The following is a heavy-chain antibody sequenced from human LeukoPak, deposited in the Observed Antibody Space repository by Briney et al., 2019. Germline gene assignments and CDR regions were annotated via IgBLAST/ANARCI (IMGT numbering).Heavy chain of an antibody. V-gene: IGHV1-69*13. CDR2: IIPIFGTA. CDR3: ARVPRDGYKPRAAFDI. D-gene: IGHD5-24*01. Sequence: GASVKVSCKASGGTFSSYAISWVRQAPGQGREWMGGIIPIFGTANYAQKFQGRVTTTADGSTSTAYMELSSLRSEDTAVYYCARVPRDGYKPRAAFDIWGQGTMVTVSS. J-gene: IGHJ3*02. CDR1: GGTFSSYA.